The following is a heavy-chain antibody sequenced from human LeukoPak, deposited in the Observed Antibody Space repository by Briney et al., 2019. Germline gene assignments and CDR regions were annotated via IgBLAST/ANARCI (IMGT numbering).Heavy chain of an antibody. CDR2: IDPTTVAT. CDR1: GYTLTAYY. D-gene: IGHD6-19*01. J-gene: IGHJ4*02. Sequence: GASVKVSCKAPGYTLTAYYIHWVRQAPGQGLEWMGWIDPTTVATNYAQKFQDRVMMTRDTSISTVYMELRRLRSDDTAVYYCARVTSGWKNFDYWGQGTLVTVSS. V-gene: IGHV1-2*02. CDR3: ARVTSGWKNFDY.